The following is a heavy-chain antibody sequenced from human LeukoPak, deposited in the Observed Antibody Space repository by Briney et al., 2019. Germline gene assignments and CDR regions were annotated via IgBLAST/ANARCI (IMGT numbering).Heavy chain of an antibody. Sequence: GESLKISCKGSGXSFTSYWFAWVRQMPGKGQEWMGIIYPRDSDTRYSPSFQGQVTISADKSINTAYLQWSGLKASDTAVYYCARHVTTASAARGFDIWGQGTMVTVSS. CDR3: ARHVTTASAARGFDI. V-gene: IGHV5-51*01. CDR2: IYPRDSDT. CDR1: GXSFTSYW. J-gene: IGHJ3*02. D-gene: IGHD1-14*01.